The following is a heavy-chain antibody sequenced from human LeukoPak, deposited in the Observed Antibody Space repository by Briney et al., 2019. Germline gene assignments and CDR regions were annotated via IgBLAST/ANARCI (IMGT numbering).Heavy chain of an antibody. CDR1: GGSISSYY. V-gene: IGHV4-4*09. J-gene: IGHJ4*02. Sequence: SETLSLTCTVSGGSISSYYWSWIRQPPGKGLEWIGYIYTSGSTNYNPSLKSRVTISVDTSKNQFSLKLSSVTAADTAVYYCARQTITAAGTNYFDYWGQGTLVTVSS. CDR2: IYTSGST. D-gene: IGHD6-13*01. CDR3: ARQTITAAGTNYFDY.